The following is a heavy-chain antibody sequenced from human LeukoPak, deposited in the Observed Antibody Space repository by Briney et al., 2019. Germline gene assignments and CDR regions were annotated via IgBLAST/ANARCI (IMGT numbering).Heavy chain of an antibody. J-gene: IGHJ4*02. D-gene: IGHD3-22*01. CDR2: IKQDGGEK. V-gene: IGHV3-7*03. CDR1: GFTFSSYW. Sequence: GGSLRLSCAASGFTFSSYWMTWVRQAPGKGLEWVANIKQDGGEKYYVDSVQGRFTISRDNAKNSLYLQMNGLRAEDTAVYFCVRDRGYSTFDYWGQGTLVTVSS. CDR3: VRDRGYSTFDY.